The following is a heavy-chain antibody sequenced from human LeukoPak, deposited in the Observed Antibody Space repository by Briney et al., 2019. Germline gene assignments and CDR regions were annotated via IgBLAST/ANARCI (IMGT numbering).Heavy chain of an antibody. CDR3: ARREVAVADTVLNY. CDR1: GYTFTSYG. V-gene: IGHV1-18*01. CDR2: ISAYNGNT. J-gene: IGHJ4*02. Sequence: ASVKVSCKASGYTFTSYGISWVRQAPGQGLEWMGWISAYNGNTNYAQKLQGRVTMTTDTSTSTAYMELRSLRSDDTAVYYCARREVAVADTVLNYWGQGTLVTVSS. D-gene: IGHD6-19*01.